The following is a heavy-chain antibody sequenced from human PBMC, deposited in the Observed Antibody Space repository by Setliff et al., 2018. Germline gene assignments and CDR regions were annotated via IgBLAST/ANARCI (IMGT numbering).Heavy chain of an antibody. V-gene: IGHV4-39*07. CDR3: ARDKPEGYNFWSGYLGGGLMDV. CDR2: IYYSGST. D-gene: IGHD3-3*01. CDR1: GGSISSSSYY. J-gene: IGHJ6*02. Sequence: LSLTCTVSGGSISSSSYYWGWIRQPPGKGLEWIGSIYYSGSTYYNPSLKSRVTISVDTSKNQFSLKLSSVTAADTAVYYCARDKPEGYNFWSGYLGGGLMDVWGQGTTVTVSS.